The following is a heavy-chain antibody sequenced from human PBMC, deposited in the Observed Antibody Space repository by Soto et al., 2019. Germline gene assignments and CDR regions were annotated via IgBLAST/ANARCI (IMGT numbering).Heavy chain of an antibody. V-gene: IGHV4-30-2*01. CDR1: GGSISSVGYS. CDR2: IYHSGST. J-gene: IGHJ5*02. D-gene: IGHD3-22*01. CDR3: ARVDVYSGYYPNWFDP. Sequence: LSLTCAVAGGSISSVGYSWSWIRHPPLKGLEWIGYIYHSGSTYYNPSLKCRVTISVDRSKSQFSLKLSSVTAADTAVYYCARVDVYSGYYPNWFDPWGQGTLVTVSS.